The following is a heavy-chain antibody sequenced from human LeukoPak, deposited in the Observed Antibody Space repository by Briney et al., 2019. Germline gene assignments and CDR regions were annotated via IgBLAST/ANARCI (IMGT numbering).Heavy chain of an antibody. Sequence: PSETLSLTCAVYGGSFSGYYWSWIRQPPGKGLEWIGEINHSGSTNYNPSLKSRVTISVDTSKNQFSLKLSSVTAADTAVYYCARVPTGDYYDSLVYWGQGTLVTVSS. D-gene: IGHD3-22*01. CDR3: ARVPTGDYYDSLVY. CDR1: GGSFSGYY. V-gene: IGHV4-34*01. J-gene: IGHJ4*02. CDR2: INHSGST.